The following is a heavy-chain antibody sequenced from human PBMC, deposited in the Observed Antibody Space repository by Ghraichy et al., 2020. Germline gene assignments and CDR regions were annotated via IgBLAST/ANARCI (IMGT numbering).Heavy chain of an antibody. J-gene: IGHJ6*02. CDR2: ISWDGGST. Sequence: GGSLRLSCAASGFTFDDYTMHWVRQAPGKGLEWVSLISWDGGSTYYADSVKGRFTISRDNSKNSLYLQMNSLRTEDTALYYCAKDMEGIAVGKLSGMDVWGQGTTVTVSS. D-gene: IGHD6-19*01. V-gene: IGHV3-43*01. CDR1: GFTFDDYT. CDR3: AKDMEGIAVGKLSGMDV.